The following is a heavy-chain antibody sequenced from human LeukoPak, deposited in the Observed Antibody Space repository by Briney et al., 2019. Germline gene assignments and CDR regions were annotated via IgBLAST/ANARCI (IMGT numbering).Heavy chain of an antibody. D-gene: IGHD6-19*01. Sequence: SETLSLTCTVSGGSISSYYWSWIRQPPGKGLEWIGYIYYSGSTNYNPSLKNRVTISVDTSKNQFSLKLSSVTAADTAVYYCARDSGGGWYDGDYWGQGTLVTVSS. CDR1: GGSISSYY. J-gene: IGHJ4*02. V-gene: IGHV4-59*01. CDR2: IYYSGST. CDR3: ARDSGGGWYDGDY.